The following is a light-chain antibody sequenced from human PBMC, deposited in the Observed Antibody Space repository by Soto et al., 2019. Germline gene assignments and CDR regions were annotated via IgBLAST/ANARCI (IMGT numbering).Light chain of an antibody. V-gene: IGKV3-15*01. CDR2: GAS. J-gene: IGKJ5*01. Sequence: ETVMTQSPATLSVSPGDRATLSCRASQSVGSDLAWYQQKRGQAPRLLIYGASTRATGIPARFSGSASGTEFTLTISGLQSEDFAVYYCQQYGYSPITFGQGTRLEI. CDR1: QSVGSD. CDR3: QQYGYSPIT.